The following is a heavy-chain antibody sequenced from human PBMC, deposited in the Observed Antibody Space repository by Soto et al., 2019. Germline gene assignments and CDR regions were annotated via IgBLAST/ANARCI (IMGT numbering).Heavy chain of an antibody. J-gene: IGHJ4*02. CDR1: GFIVSRSH. CDR2: IYNHGQI. D-gene: IGHD7-27*01. CDR3: VRVTGAERH. Sequence: EVQLVESGGGLTQPGGSLRLSCVVSGFIVSRSHMMWVRQAPGKGLEGVPVIYNHGQINYVDPVKGRFTIARDNSKNTIYLQMNSLKVEDTAVYYCVRVTGAERHWGQGALVTVSS. V-gene: IGHV3-53*01.